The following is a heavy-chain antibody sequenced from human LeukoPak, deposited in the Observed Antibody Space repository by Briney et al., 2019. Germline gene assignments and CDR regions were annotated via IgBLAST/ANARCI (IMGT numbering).Heavy chain of an antibody. J-gene: IGHJ4*02. CDR2: ISWNSGSI. Sequence: GGSLRLSCAASGFTFDDYAMHWVRQAPGKGLEWVSGISWNSGSIGYADSVKGRFTISRDNAKNSLYLQMNSLRAEDMALYYCAKSLSYSSSSPFDYWGQGTLVTVSS. CDR3: AKSLSYSSSSPFDY. V-gene: IGHV3-9*03. CDR1: GFTFDDYA. D-gene: IGHD6-6*01.